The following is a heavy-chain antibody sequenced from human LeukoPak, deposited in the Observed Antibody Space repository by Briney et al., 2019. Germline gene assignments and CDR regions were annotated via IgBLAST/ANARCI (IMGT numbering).Heavy chain of an antibody. V-gene: IGHV4-39*07. Sequence: SETLSLTCTVSGGSISSSSYYWGWIRQPPGKGLEWIGSIYYSGSTYYNPSLKSRVTISVDTSKNQFSLKLSSVTAADTAVYYCARTSKPTSITMVRGNYYFDYWGQGTLVTVSS. CDR2: IYYSGST. D-gene: IGHD3-10*01. CDR3: ARTSKPTSITMVRGNYYFDY. CDR1: GGSISSSSYY. J-gene: IGHJ4*02.